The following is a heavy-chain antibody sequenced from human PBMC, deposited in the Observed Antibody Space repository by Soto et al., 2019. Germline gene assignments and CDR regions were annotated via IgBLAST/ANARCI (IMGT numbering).Heavy chain of an antibody. CDR2: FFIGGDT. CDR1: GGMGADHG. V-gene: IGHV3-53*01. Sequence: GSNRVRWRAAGGMGADHGGRWVRKETGKWLEWVAVFFIGGDTHYAESVKGRFTISRDNSKNTLYLQMNSLRAEDTAVYYCAREPLCSGPLPREAFDLWGQGTTVP. J-gene: IGHJ3*01. D-gene: IGHD3-3*01. CDR3: AREPLCSGPLPREAFDL.